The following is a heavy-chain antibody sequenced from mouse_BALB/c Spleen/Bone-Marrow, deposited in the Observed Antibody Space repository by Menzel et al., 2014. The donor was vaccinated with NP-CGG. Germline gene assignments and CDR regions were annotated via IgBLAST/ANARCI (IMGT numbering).Heavy chain of an antibody. CDR1: GFNIKDTY. D-gene: IGHD1-1*01. CDR2: IDPANGNT. V-gene: IGHV14-3*02. J-gene: IGHJ1*01. Sequence: VQLKQSGAELVKPGASVKLSCTAPGFNIKDTYMHWVKERPEQGLEWIGRIDPANGNTKYDPKFQGKATITADTSSNTAYLQLSSLTSEDTAVYYCVYGRDWYFDVWGAGTTVTVSS. CDR3: VYGRDWYFDV.